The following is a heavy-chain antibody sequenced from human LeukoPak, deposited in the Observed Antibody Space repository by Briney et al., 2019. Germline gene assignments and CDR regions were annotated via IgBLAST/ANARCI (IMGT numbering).Heavy chain of an antibody. CDR3: ARGGGYSYGSAHYYYYYYMDV. D-gene: IGHD5-18*01. Sequence: PSETLSLTCTVSGGSISSYYWSWIRQPPGKGLEWIGYIYYSGSTNYNPSLKSRVTISVDTSKNQFSLKLSSVTAADTAVYYCARGGGYSYGSAHYYYYYYMDVWGKGTTVTVSS. J-gene: IGHJ6*03. V-gene: IGHV4-59*01. CDR1: GGSISSYY. CDR2: IYYSGST.